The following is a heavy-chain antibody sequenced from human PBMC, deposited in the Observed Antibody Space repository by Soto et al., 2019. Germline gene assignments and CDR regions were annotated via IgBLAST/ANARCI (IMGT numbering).Heavy chain of an antibody. D-gene: IGHD1-26*01. CDR1: GFTFSTYV. Sequence: EVQLVESGGGLVKPGGSLRLSCAVSGFTFSTYVMNWVRQTPGKGLEWVSSINGRSNYIYYADSVKGRFTISRDNAENSLYLQMNNLRADDTAVYYCAREDGIVGSTSAFDYWGQGTLVTVSS. J-gene: IGHJ4*02. CDR3: AREDGIVGSTSAFDY. CDR2: INGRSNYI. V-gene: IGHV3-21*02.